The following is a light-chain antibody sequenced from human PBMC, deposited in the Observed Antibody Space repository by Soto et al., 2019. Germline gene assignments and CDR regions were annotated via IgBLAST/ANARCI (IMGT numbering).Light chain of an antibody. J-gene: IGKJ4*01. CDR3: QQRSNWPLT. CDR1: QSISEF. Sequence: VVLTQSPATLSLSPGERATLSCRASQSISEFLAWCQQKPGQAPRLLIYDASNRATGTPARFSGSGSGTDFTLTISSLEPEDFAVYYCQQRSNWPLTFGGGTKVDIK. CDR2: DAS. V-gene: IGKV3-11*01.